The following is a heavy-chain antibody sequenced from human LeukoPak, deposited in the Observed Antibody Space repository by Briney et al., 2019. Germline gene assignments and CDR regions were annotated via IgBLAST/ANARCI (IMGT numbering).Heavy chain of an antibody. V-gene: IGHV3-7*01. CDR3: ARDTREKPQGGSSFDY. CDR2: IKQDGSEK. J-gene: IGHJ4*02. Sequence: GGSLRLSCAASGFTFSSYWMSWVRQAPGKGLEWVANIKQDGSEKYYVDSVKGRFTISRDNAKNSLYLQMNSLRAEDTAVYYCARDTREKPQGGSSFDYWGQGTPVTVSS. CDR1: GFTFSSYW. D-gene: IGHD6-6*01.